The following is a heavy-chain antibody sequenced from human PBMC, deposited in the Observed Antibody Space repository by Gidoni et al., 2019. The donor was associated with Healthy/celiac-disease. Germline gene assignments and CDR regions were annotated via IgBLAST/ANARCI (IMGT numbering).Heavy chain of an antibody. D-gene: IGHD1-26*01. V-gene: IGHV3-30*18. CDR2: ISYDGSNK. J-gene: IGHJ3*02. Sequence: QVQLVHSGGGEVHPGRSLRLSCAASEFTFSSYGMHLVRHATGKGLEWVAVISYDGSNKYYADSVKGRFNISRDNSKNTLYLQMNSLRAEDTAVYYCAKDYGSYGALDAFDIWGQGTMVTVFS. CDR3: AKDYGSYGALDAFDI. CDR1: EFTFSSYG.